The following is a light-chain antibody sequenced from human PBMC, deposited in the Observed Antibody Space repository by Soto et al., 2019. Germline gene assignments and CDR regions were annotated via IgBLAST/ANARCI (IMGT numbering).Light chain of an antibody. CDR3: KQYGTSPPT. CDR1: QSVSSTY. CDR2: GES. J-gene: IGKJ4*01. V-gene: IGKV3-20*01. Sequence: EIVLTQSPRTLSLSPLETATLSASASQSVSSTYLAWYQQKPGQDPGLLLYGESNRASGIPDRFAGSGSGTDFTLTISRMEPEDFAVYYCKQYGTSPPTFGGGKKVDIK.